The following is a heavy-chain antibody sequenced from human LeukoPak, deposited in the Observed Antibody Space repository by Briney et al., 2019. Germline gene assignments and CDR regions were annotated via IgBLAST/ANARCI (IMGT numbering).Heavy chain of an antibody. CDR2: IYHSGST. CDR1: GCSISSGGYS. J-gene: IGHJ4*02. Sequence: PSQTLSLTCAVSGCSISSGGYSWSWIRQPPGNGLEWIGYIYHSGSTYYNPSLKSRVAISVDRSKNQFSLKLSSVTAADTAVYYCARGVTTRLNYWGQGTLVTVSS. V-gene: IGHV4-30-2*01. CDR3: ARGVTTRLNY. D-gene: IGHD4-17*01.